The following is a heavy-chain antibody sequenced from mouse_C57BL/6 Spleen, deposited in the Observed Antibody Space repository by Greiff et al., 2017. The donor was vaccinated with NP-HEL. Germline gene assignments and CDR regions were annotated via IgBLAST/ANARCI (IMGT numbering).Heavy chain of an antibody. CDR1: GYSFTSYY. V-gene: IGHV1-66*01. J-gene: IGHJ2*01. D-gene: IGHD1-1*01. CDR2: IYPGSGNT. CDR3: AREDYGGFDY. Sequence: QVQLKQSGPELVKPGASVKISCKASGYSFTSYYIHWVKQRPGQGLEWIGWIYPGSGNTKYNEKFKGKATLTADTSSSTAYMQLSSLTSEDSAVYYCAREDYGGFDYWGQGTTLTVSS.